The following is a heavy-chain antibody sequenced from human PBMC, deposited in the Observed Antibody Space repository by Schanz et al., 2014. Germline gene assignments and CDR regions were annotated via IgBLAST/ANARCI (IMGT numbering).Heavy chain of an antibody. D-gene: IGHD6-13*01. CDR2: ISYDGSSK. CDR3: ARLDSSSWYPRY. Sequence: VQLVESGGALVQPGGSLRLSCAASGFTFSRYAMHWVRQAPGKGLEWVAVISYDGSSKNHADSVKGRFTTSRDNGKKSMYLQMNSLRAEDTAVYYCARLDSSSWYPRYWGQGTLVTVSS. J-gene: IGHJ4*02. CDR1: GFTFSRYA. V-gene: IGHV3-30*04.